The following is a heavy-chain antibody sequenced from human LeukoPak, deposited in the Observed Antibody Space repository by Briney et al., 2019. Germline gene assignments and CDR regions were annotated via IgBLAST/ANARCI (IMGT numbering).Heavy chain of an antibody. D-gene: IGHD4-17*01. V-gene: IGHV1-2*04. J-gene: IGHJ6*02. CDR2: INPNSGGT. CDR3: AITFPDYGDHSSYYGMDV. CDR1: GYTFTSYG. Sequence: GASVKVSCKASGYTFTSYGISWVRQAPGQGLEWMGWINPNSGGTNYAQKFQGWVTMTRDTSISTAYMELSRLRSDDTAVYYCAITFPDYGDHSSYYGMDVWGQGTTVTVSS.